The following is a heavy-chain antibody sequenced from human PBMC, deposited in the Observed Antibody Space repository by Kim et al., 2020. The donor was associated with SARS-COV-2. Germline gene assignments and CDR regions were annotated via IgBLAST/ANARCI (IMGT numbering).Heavy chain of an antibody. CDR3: ARVHNSGGRGVWGY. V-gene: IGHV4-34*01. J-gene: IGHJ4*02. Sequence: NPSLQSRVTTSLDTSKNQFALKLTSVIAADTAVYYCARVHNSGGRGVWGYWGQGTLVTVSS. D-gene: IGHD5-12*01.